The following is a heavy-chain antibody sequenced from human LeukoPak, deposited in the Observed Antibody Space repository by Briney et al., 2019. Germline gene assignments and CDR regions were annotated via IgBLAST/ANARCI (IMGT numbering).Heavy chain of an antibody. D-gene: IGHD3-22*01. CDR1: GFTFSSYG. Sequence: GGSLRLSCAASGFTFSSYGMSWVRQAPGKGLEWVSAISGSGGSTYYADSVKGRFTISRDNSKNTLYLQMNSLRAEDTAVYYCAKSPRYYYGSSGYYYIGYWGQGTLVTVSS. CDR2: ISGSGGST. CDR3: AKSPRYYYGSSGYYYIGY. J-gene: IGHJ4*02. V-gene: IGHV3-23*01.